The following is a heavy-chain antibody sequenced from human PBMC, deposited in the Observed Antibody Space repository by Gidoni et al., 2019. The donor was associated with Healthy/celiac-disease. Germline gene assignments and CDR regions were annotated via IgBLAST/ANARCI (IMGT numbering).Heavy chain of an antibody. Sequence: QLQLQESGPGLVKPSETLSLTCTVPGGSISSYYWSGIRQPPGKGLEWFGYIYDSGSTNYNPSLKGRVTISVDTSKNQFSLKLSSVTAADTAVYYCARSKSEYSSSPGGGGMDVWGQGTTVTV. D-gene: IGHD6-6*01. CDR1: GGSISSYY. CDR2: IYDSGST. J-gene: IGHJ6*02. CDR3: ARSKSEYSSSPGGGGMDV. V-gene: IGHV4-59*08.